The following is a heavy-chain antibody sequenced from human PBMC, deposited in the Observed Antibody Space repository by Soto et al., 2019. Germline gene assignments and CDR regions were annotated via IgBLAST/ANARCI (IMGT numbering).Heavy chain of an antibody. J-gene: IGHJ4*02. Sequence: SDTLSLTCTVSGGSISSGGDFWSWVRQHPGKGLEWIGNIYYSGRTYYNPSLKSRVTISVDTSKNQFSLKLSSVTAADTAVYYCARFAREENPKVGSWYYFDYWGQGTRVTVSS. CDR3: ARFAREENPKVGSWYYFDY. CDR2: IYYSGRT. D-gene: IGHD6-13*01. V-gene: IGHV4-31*03. CDR1: GGSISSGGDF.